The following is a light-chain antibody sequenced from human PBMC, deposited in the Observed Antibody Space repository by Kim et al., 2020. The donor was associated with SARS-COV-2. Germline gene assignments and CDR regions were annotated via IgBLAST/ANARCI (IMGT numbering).Light chain of an antibody. CDR2: KAS. J-gene: IGKJ2*01. V-gene: IGKV1-5*03. Sequence: DIQITQSPSTLSASVGDRVTITCRASQSVSSWLAWYQQKPGKAPKLLIYKASTLEGGVPSRFSGRGSGTEFTLTINSLQPDDFATYSCQQYDSHPYTFGQGTKLEI. CDR1: QSVSSW. CDR3: QQYDSHPYT.